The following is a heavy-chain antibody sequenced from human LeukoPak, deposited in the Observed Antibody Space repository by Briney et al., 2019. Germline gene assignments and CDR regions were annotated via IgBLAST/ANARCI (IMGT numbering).Heavy chain of an antibody. CDR1: GGSISSSSYY. CDR2: IYYSGST. CDR3: ARHAGYSSGWVSS. Sequence: SESLSLTRTVSGGSISSSSYYWGWIRQPPGKGLEWIGSIYYSGSTYYNPSLKSRVTIPVDTSKNQFSLKLSSVTAADTAVYYCARHAGYSSGWVSSWGQGTLVTVSS. J-gene: IGHJ5*02. D-gene: IGHD6-19*01. V-gene: IGHV4-39*01.